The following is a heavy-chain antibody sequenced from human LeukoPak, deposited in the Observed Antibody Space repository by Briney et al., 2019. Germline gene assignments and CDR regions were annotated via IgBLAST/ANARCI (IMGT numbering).Heavy chain of an antibody. CDR1: GYTFTSYA. CDR2: INAGNGNT. CDR3: ARDDDYYGSGSYPRGYFDY. D-gene: IGHD3-10*01. J-gene: IGHJ4*02. Sequence: ASAKVSCKASGYTFTSYAMHWVRQAPGQRLEWMGWINAGNGNTKYSQKFQGRVTITRDTSASTAYMELSSLRSEDTAVYYCARDDDYYGSGSYPRGYFDYWGQGTLVTVSS. V-gene: IGHV1-3*01.